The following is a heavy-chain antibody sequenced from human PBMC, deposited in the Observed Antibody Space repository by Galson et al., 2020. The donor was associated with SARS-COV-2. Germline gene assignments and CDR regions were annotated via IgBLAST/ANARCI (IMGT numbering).Heavy chain of an antibody. CDR2: VRWNSVTV. V-gene: IGHV3-9*01. Sequence: GGSLRLSCAASGFTFDNYAMHWVRQAPGKGLEWVSTVRWNSVTVGYADSVKGRFTISRDNAKNSLYLRMNSLRAEDTAFYYCARDSFRRAFDIWGQGTMVTVSS. CDR1: GFTFDNYA. D-gene: IGHD3-16*01. CDR3: ARDSFRRAFDI. J-gene: IGHJ3*02.